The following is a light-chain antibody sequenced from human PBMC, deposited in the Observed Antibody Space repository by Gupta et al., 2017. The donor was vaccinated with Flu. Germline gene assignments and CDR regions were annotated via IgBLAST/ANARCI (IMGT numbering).Light chain of an antibody. CDR2: STS. CDR3: HQSSSLPQA. CDR1: QSVGTD. V-gene: IGKV6-21*02. J-gene: IGKJ1*01. Sequence: KEKVSITCRASQSVGTDLHWYQQKPGQPPKLLIESTSRYISGVPSRFSGSGSGTDFTLTIDGLEAEDAATYYCHQSSSLPQAFGQGTKVEI.